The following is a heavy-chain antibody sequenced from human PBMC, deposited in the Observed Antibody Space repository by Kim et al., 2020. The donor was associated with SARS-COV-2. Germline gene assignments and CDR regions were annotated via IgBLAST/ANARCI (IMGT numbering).Heavy chain of an antibody. CDR2: IDTNTGNP. J-gene: IGHJ4*02. V-gene: IGHV7-4-1*02. CDR1: GYTFSDYA. CDR3: TRADFDRSGYSDY. D-gene: IGHD3-22*01. Sequence: ASVKVSCKASGYTFSDYALHWVRQAPGQGHEWMGWIDTNTGNPTYAQGFTGRFVFSVDTSVRTAFLQISSLEVDDTAIYYCTRADFDRSGYSDYWGQGTLVTVSS.